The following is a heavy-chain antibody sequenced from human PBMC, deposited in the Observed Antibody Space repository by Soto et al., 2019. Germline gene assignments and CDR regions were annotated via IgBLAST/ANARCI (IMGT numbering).Heavy chain of an antibody. D-gene: IGHD1-7*01. J-gene: IGHJ6*03. V-gene: IGHV6-1*01. Sequence: SQTLSLTCVISGDSVSSNSAAWSWIRLSPSRGLEWLARTYYRSRWYNDYAVSVRSRITVNPDTSKNQFSLRLTSVTPEDTAVYYCAGTTSHHWLYMDVWGKGATVTVSS. CDR2: TYYRSRWYN. CDR3: AGTTSHHWLYMDV. CDR1: GDSVSSNSAA.